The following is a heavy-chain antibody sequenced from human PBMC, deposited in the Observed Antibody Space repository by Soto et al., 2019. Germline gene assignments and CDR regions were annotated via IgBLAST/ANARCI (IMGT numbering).Heavy chain of an antibody. CDR2: IYYKGTT. V-gene: IGHV4-59*08. D-gene: IGHD3-22*01. Sequence: WTWIRQPPGKGLEFIGYIYYKGTTTYNPSLKNRVAISIDTSKNQFSLQLTSVIAADTAIYYCARLGDYYQSLGTWGRGTLVTVSS. J-gene: IGHJ5*02. CDR3: ARLGDYYQSLGT.